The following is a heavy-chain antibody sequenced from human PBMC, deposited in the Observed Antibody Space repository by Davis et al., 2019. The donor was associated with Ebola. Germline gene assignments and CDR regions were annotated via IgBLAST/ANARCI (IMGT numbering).Heavy chain of an antibody. CDR2: INHSGST. D-gene: IGHD5-18*01. Sequence: GSLRPSCVVYGGSSSGYYWSWIRQPPGKGLEWIGEINHSGSTNYNPSLKSRVTISVDTSKNQFSLKLSSVTAADEAVYYCARGRRYSYGPPRYWGQGTLVTVSS. CDR1: GGSSSGYY. J-gene: IGHJ4*02. V-gene: IGHV4-34*01. CDR3: ARGRRYSYGPPRY.